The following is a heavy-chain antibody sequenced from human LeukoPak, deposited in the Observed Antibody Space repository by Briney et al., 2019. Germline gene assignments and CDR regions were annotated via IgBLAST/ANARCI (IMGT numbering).Heavy chain of an antibody. CDR2: IVVGSGNT. D-gene: IGHD5-18*01. Sequence: GTSVKVSCKASGFTFTTSAVQWVRQARGQRLEWIGWIVVGSGNTNYAQKFQERVTITRDMSTSTVYMDLSSQRSEDTAVYYCARTAHDVFYWFDPWGQGTLVTVSS. CDR1: GFTFTTSA. J-gene: IGHJ5*02. CDR3: ARTAHDVFYWFDP. V-gene: IGHV1-58*01.